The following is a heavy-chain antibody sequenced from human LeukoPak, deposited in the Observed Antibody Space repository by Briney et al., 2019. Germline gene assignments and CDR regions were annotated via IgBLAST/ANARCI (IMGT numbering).Heavy chain of an antibody. D-gene: IGHD3-3*01. CDR1: GFTFSSYG. CDR3: AREDLTIFGNMDR. J-gene: IGHJ4*02. V-gene: IGHV3-33*01. Sequence: PGRSLRLSCAASGFTFSSYGMHWVRPAPGKGLEWVVVIWYDGSNKYYAASVKGRFTISRDNSKNTLYLQMNSLRAEDTAVYYCAREDLTIFGNMDRWGQGTLVTVSS. CDR2: IWYDGSNK.